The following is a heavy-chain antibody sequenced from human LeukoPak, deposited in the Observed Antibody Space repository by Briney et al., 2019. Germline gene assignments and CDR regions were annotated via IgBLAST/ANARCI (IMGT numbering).Heavy chain of an antibody. V-gene: IGHV3-23*01. CDR2: ISGSGGST. J-gene: IGHJ4*02. CDR3: AKASAMIVVVSKHFDY. D-gene: IGHD3-22*01. Sequence: PGGSLRLSCAASGFTFSSYGMSWVRQAPGKGLEWVSAISGSGGSTYYADSVKGWFTISRDNSKNTLYLQMNSLRAEDTAVYYCAKASAMIVVVSKHFDYWGQGTLVTVSS. CDR1: GFTFSSYG.